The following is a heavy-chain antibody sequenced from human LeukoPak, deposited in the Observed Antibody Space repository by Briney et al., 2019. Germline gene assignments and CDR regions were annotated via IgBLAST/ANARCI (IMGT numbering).Heavy chain of an antibody. V-gene: IGHV3-23*01. J-gene: IGHJ4*02. CDR3: ATHRHSSSWYAEPDLVN. CDR1: GFTFSSYA. D-gene: IGHD6-13*01. CDR2: ISGSGGCT. Sequence: PGGSLRLSCAASGFTFSSYAMSWVRQAPGKGLEWVSAISGSGGCTYYADSVKGRFTISRDNSKNTLYLQMNSLRAEDTAVYYCATHRHSSSWYAEPDLVNWGQGTLVTVSS.